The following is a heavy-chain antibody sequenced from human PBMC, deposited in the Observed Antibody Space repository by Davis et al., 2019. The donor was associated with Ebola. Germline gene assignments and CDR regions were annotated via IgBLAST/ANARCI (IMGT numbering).Heavy chain of an antibody. J-gene: IGHJ6*04. Sequence: PSETLSLTCAVSGGSISSSNWWSWVRQPPGKGLEWIGEIYHSGSTNYNPSLKSRVIMSVDKSKNQLALKLNSVTAADTAVYYCARDLWGMDVWGKGTTVIVSS. CDR3: ARDLWGMDV. CDR1: GGSISSSNW. CDR2: IYHSGST. V-gene: IGHV4-4*02.